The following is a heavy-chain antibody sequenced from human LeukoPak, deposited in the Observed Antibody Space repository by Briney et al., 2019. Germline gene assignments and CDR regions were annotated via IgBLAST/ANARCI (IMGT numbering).Heavy chain of an antibody. D-gene: IGHD3-10*01. CDR3: VRGGFGHAMDV. CDR2: INSDGSST. J-gene: IGHJ6*02. V-gene: IGHV3-74*01. Sequence: GGSLRLSCATSGFTFSSYWMHWVRQAPGKGLVWVSRINSDGSSTNYADSVKGRSTISRDNAKNTLYLQMTSLGAEDTAVYYCVRGGFGHAMDVWGQGTTVTVSS. CDR1: GFTFSSYW.